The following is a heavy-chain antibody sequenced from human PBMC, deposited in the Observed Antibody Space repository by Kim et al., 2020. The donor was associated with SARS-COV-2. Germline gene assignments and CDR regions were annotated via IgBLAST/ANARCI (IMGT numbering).Heavy chain of an antibody. Sequence: SVKVSCKASGGTFSSYAISWVRQAPGQGLEWMGGIIPIFGTANYAQKFQGRVTITADESTSTAYMELSSLRSEDTAVYYCARSGGIVATIFDYWGQGTLVTVSS. V-gene: IGHV1-69*13. J-gene: IGHJ4*02. D-gene: IGHD5-12*01. CDR3: ARSGGIVATIFDY. CDR2: IIPIFGTA. CDR1: GGTFSSYA.